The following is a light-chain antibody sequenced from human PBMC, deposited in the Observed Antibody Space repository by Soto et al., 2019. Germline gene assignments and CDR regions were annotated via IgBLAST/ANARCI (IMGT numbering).Light chain of an antibody. V-gene: IGKV1-5*01. J-gene: IGKJ3*01. CDR3: QQYNSYSL. CDR1: QSISSW. Sequence: DIQMTQSPSPLSASVGDRVTITCRASQSISSWLAWYQQKPGKAPKLLIYDASSLESGVPSRFSGSGSGTEFTLTISSLQPDDFATYYCQQYNSYSLFGPGTKVDIK. CDR2: DAS.